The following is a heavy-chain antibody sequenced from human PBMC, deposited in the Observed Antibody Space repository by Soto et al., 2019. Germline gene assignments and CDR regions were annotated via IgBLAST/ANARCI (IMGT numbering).Heavy chain of an antibody. Sequence: GGSLRLSCAASGFTFSAYPMGWVRQPPGKGLEWVSHIGSSGDRTFYADSAKGRFTISRDNSKNTLFLEMNSLRAEDTAVYYCAQEDWRGGSYNYCGLGTLVTVSS. CDR1: GFTFSAYP. V-gene: IGHV3-23*01. J-gene: IGHJ4*02. CDR2: IGSSGDRT. D-gene: IGHD3-10*01. CDR3: AQEDWRGGSYNY.